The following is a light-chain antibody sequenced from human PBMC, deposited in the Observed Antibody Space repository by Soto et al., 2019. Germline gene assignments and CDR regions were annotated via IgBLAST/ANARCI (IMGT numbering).Light chain of an antibody. CDR1: QSVSSSY. CDR3: QKYGSSPRT. J-gene: IGKJ1*01. Sequence: EIVLTQSPGTLSLSPGERATLSCRASQSVSSSYLAWYQQRPGQAPRLLIYAASSRATGIPDRFSGSGSGTDFTLTISRLEPEDLAVYYCQKYGSSPRTFGQGTKVEIK. CDR2: AAS. V-gene: IGKV3-20*01.